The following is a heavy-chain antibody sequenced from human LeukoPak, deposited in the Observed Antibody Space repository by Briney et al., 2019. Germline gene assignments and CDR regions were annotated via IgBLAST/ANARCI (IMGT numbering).Heavy chain of an antibody. D-gene: IGHD1-20*01. Sequence: GGSLRLSCAASGFTFSSYGMHWVRQAPGKGLEGVAFIRYDGSNKYYAGSVKGRFTISRNNSKNTLYLQMNSLRAEDTAVYYCAKDIGYNWNVGFDPWGQGTLVTVSS. CDR1: GFTFSSYG. CDR2: IRYDGSNK. V-gene: IGHV3-30*02. CDR3: AKDIGYNWNVGFDP. J-gene: IGHJ5*02.